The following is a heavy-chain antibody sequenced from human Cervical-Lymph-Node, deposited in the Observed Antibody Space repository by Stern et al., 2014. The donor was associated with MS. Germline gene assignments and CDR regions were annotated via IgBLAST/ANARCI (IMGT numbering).Heavy chain of an antibody. Sequence: QLVQSGAEVKKPGASVKVSCKSSGYTFINYDVNWVRQTTGHGLEWLGWLNPNTGNSGSSQKFQGRVTLTCNTSISTAYMDLTDLRSDDTAVYYCTTSQGAFWGQGTLVTVSS. CDR3: TTSQGAF. J-gene: IGHJ4*02. V-gene: IGHV1-8*02. CDR1: GYTFINYD. CDR2: LNPNTGNS. D-gene: IGHD3-16*01.